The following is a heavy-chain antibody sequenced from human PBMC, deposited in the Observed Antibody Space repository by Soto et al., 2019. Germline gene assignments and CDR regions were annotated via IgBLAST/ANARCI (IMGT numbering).Heavy chain of an antibody. Sequence: QVQLQQWGAGLLKPSETLSLTCAVYVGSFSGYYWSWIRQPPGKGLEWIGEINHNGSTNYNPSLKSRVTISVDTSKNQFSLTLSSVTAADTAVYYCARMAVVIAIRYFDLWGRGTLVTVSS. CDR3: ARMAVVIAIRYFDL. J-gene: IGHJ2*01. CDR2: INHNGST. V-gene: IGHV4-34*01. D-gene: IGHD2-21*01. CDR1: VGSFSGYY.